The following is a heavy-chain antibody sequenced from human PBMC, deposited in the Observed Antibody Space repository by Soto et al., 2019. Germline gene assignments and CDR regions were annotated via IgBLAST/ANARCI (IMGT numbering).Heavy chain of an antibody. CDR1: GYTFTSYG. CDR3: ARDCWGISIADRRNWFDP. J-gene: IGHJ5*02. CDR2: ISAYNGNT. Sequence: GASVKVSCKASGYTFTSYGISWVRQAPGQGLEWMGWISAYNGNTNYAQKLQGRVTMTTDTSTSTAYMELRSLRSDDTAVYYCARDCWGISIADRRNWFDPWGQGTLVTVSS. V-gene: IGHV1-18*01. D-gene: IGHD6-6*01.